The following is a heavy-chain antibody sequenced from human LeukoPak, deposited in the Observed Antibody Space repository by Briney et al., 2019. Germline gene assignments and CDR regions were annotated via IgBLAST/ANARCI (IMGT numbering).Heavy chain of an antibody. CDR2: IIPIFGTA. D-gene: IGHD3-22*01. V-gene: IGHV1-69*05. J-gene: IGHJ4*02. CDR1: GGTFSSYA. Sequence: SVKVSCKASGGTFSSYAISWVRQAPGQGLEWMGRIIPIFGTANYAQKFQGRVAITTDESTSTAYMELSSLRSEDTAVYYCARDYYYDSSGYYYNPFDYWGQGTLVTVSS. CDR3: ARDYYYDSSGYYYNPFDY.